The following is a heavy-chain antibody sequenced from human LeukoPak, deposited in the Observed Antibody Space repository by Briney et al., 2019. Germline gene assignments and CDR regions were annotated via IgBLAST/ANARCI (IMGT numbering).Heavy chain of an antibody. CDR1: EFTFTTYA. J-gene: IGHJ4*02. CDR3: AKSSTRYFFDY. CDR2: ISGSGGST. Sequence: PGGSLRLSCAASEFTFTTYAMSWVRQAPGKGLEWVSTISGSGGSTYYADSVKGRFTISRDTNTLYLQMASLGAEDTAVYYCAKSSTRYFFDYWGQGTLVTVSS. V-gene: IGHV3-23*01.